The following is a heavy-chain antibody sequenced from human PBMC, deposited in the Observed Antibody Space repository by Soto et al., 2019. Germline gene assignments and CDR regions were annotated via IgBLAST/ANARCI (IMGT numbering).Heavy chain of an antibody. D-gene: IGHD2-21*01. V-gene: IGHV5-51*01. CDR2: IYPGDSDT. Sequence: GEALKISCKGSGDRFTSYWMGWVRQMPGKGLEWTGIIYPGDSDTRYSPSFQGQVTISADKSISTAYLQRSSLKASDTAMAYCASLHCGGVSRYALHGSAFWRHGTTVPVS. CDR3: ASLHCGGVSRYALHGSAF. CDR1: GDRFTSYW. J-gene: IGHJ6*02.